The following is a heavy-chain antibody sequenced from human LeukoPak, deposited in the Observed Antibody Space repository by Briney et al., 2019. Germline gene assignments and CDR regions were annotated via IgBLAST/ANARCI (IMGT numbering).Heavy chain of an antibody. Sequence: PGGSLRLSCAASGFTFSSYAMSWVRQAPGKGPEWVSAISGSGGSTYYADSVKGRFTISRDNSKNTLYLQMNSLRAEDTAVYYCAKDTYYDSSGNDYWGQGTLVTVSS. CDR3: AKDTYYDSSGNDY. CDR1: GFTFSSYA. D-gene: IGHD3-22*01. J-gene: IGHJ4*02. V-gene: IGHV3-23*01. CDR2: ISGSGGST.